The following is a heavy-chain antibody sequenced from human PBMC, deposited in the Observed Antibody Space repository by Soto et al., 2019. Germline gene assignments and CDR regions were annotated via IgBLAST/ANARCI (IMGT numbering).Heavy chain of an antibody. J-gene: IGHJ4*02. CDR1: GFTFSDHD. V-gene: IGHV3-48*01. Sequence: EVQLVESGGGLVQPGGSLRLSCAASGFTFSDHDMTWVRQAPGKGLEWVSYISGHGNAIYYADSVKGRFTLSRDNAKDSLYLQMNSLRVEHTALAFCVRRLGSWGQGPQVTVSS. CDR2: ISGHGNAI. CDR3: VRRLGS.